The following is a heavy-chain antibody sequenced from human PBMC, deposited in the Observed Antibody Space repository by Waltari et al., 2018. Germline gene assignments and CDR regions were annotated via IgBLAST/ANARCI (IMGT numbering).Heavy chain of an antibody. J-gene: IGHJ4*02. V-gene: IGHV4-39*07. CDR3: ARLSRKVRGVLDY. D-gene: IGHD3-10*01. CDR2: IYYSGST. CDR1: GGSISSSSYY. Sequence: QLQLQESGPGLVKPSETLSLTCTVSGGSISSSSYYWGWIRQPPGKGLEWIGSIYYSGSTYYNPSLKSRVTISVDTSKNQFSLKLSSVTAADTAVYYCARLSRKVRGVLDYWGQGTLVTVSS.